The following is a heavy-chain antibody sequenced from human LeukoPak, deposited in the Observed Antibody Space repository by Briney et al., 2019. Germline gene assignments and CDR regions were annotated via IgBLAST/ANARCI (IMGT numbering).Heavy chain of an antibody. CDR1: GGSFSTNI. Sequence: SEALSLTCTVSGGSFSTNIWSWIRQPPGKGLEWIAYIQKSGTTSYNPSLKSRVTISLDTSRNQFYLKLSSVTAADTAVYYCARHEYGLGSRNWGQGTLVTVSS. J-gene: IGHJ4*02. V-gene: IGHV4-59*08. CDR3: ARHEYGLGSRN. D-gene: IGHD3-10*01. CDR2: IQKSGTT.